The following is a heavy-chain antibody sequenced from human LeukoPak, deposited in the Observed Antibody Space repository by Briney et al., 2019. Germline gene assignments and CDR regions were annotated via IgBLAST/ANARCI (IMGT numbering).Heavy chain of an antibody. D-gene: IGHD5-18*01. CDR3: ARYSPDTGFDY. CDR1: GGSISSYY. V-gene: IGHV4-59*04. CDR2: IYHTGST. J-gene: IGHJ4*02. Sequence: SETLSLTCTVSGGSISSYYWSWIRQPPGKGLEWIGYIYHTGSTYYNPSLKSRVTMSVDRSKNQFSLKLTSVTAADTAVYYCARYSPDTGFDYWGQGTLVTVSS.